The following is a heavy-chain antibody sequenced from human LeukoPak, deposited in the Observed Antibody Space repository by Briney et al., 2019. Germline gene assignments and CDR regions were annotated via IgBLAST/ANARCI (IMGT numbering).Heavy chain of an antibody. Sequence: ASVKVSCKASGYTLTELSMHWVRQAPGKGLEWMGGFDPEDGETIYAQKFQGRVTMTEDTSTDTAYMELSSLRSEDTAVYYCATHTYDSSGYGDYWGQGTLVTVSS. D-gene: IGHD3-22*01. CDR3: ATHTYDSSGYGDY. CDR2: FDPEDGET. J-gene: IGHJ4*02. V-gene: IGHV1-24*01. CDR1: GYTLTELS.